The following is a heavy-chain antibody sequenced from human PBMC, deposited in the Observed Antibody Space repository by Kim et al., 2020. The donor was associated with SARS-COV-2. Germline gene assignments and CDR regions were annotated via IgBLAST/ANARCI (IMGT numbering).Heavy chain of an antibody. Sequence: SVKVSCKASGGTFSSYAISWVRQAPGQGLEWMGGIIPIFGTANYAQKFQGRVTITADESTSTAYMELSSLRSEDTAVYYCARDGYYDSSGYSWWGGMDVWGQGTTVTVSS. CDR2: IIPIFGTA. J-gene: IGHJ6*02. D-gene: IGHD3-22*01. CDR1: GGTFSSYA. CDR3: ARDGYYDSSGYSWWGGMDV. V-gene: IGHV1-69*13.